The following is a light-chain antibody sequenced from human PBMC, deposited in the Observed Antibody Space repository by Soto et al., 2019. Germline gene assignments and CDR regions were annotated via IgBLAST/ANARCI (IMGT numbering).Light chain of an antibody. CDR1: QAISTY. Sequence: DIQMTQSPSSLSASLGDRVTITCRASQAISTYLNWYQQIPGKAPKLLIYGTSSLQRGVPSRFSGSGSGTDFSLTIRSLQPEDFATYYCQQSFNLLGLTFGGGTKV. CDR3: QQSFNLLGLT. V-gene: IGKV1-39*01. CDR2: GTS. J-gene: IGKJ4*01.